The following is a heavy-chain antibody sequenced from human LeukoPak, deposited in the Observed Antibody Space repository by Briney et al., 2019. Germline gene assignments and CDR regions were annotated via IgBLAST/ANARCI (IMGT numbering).Heavy chain of an antibody. CDR2: IYTSGST. Sequence: SETLSLTCTVSGGSISSGSYYWSWIRQPAGKGMEWLGRIYTSGSTNYNPSLKSRVTISVDTSKNQFSLKLSSVTAADTAVYYCARAHSSSLQSDWFDPWGQGTLVTVSS. J-gene: IGHJ5*02. CDR3: ARAHSSSLQSDWFDP. V-gene: IGHV4-61*02. CDR1: GGSISSGSYY. D-gene: IGHD6-13*01.